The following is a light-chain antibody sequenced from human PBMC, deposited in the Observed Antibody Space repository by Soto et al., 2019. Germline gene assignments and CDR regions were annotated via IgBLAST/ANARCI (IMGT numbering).Light chain of an antibody. V-gene: IGKV3-11*01. CDR1: QSVSSF. Sequence: EIVLTQSPATLSLSPGERATLSCRASQSVSSFLAWYQQKPGQAPRLLIYDAFNRATGIPARFSGSGSETDFTLTISSLEPEDFAVYFCQQRNSWPLTFGQGTRL. CDR3: QQRNSWPLT. CDR2: DAF. J-gene: IGKJ5*01.